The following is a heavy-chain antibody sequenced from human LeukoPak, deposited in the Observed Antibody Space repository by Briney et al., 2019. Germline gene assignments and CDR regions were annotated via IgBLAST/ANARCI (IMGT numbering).Heavy chain of an antibody. Sequence: GGSLRLSCVVSGFTFSSYSMNWVRQAPGKGLEWVSYISSSSGIIYYADSVKGRFTISRDNAKNSLYLQMNSLRDEDTAVYYCGRGLVLGMDVWGQGTTVTVSS. J-gene: IGHJ6*02. CDR3: GRGLVLGMDV. D-gene: IGHD6-19*01. CDR2: ISSSSGII. V-gene: IGHV3-48*02. CDR1: GFTFSSYS.